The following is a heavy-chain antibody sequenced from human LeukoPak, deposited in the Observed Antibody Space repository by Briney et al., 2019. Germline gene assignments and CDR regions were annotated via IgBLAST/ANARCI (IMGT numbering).Heavy chain of an antibody. J-gene: IGHJ4*02. CDR2: IYSGGTT. V-gene: IGHV3-66*01. CDR3: ARKSDSLMLRGGDC. CDR1: EFSVSSNY. Sequence: GGSLRLSCAASEFSVSSNYMTWVRQAPGKGLECVSIIYSGGTTYCADSVRGRFTISRDNSKNTLYLQMDRLRVEDTAVYYCARKSDSLMLRGGDCWGQGTLVTVSS. D-gene: IGHD3-10*01.